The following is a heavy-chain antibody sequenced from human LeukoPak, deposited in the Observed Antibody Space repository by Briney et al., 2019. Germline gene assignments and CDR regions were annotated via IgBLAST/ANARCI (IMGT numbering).Heavy chain of an antibody. J-gene: IGHJ4*02. CDR3: ARHLPGARGVDY. Sequence: SETLSLTCTVSGGSISSSSYYWGWIRQPPGKGLEWIGEINHIGSTNYNPSLHSRVSISIDTSKNQFSLNVRSVTAADTAVYYCARHLPGARGVDYWGQGTLVIVSS. CDR2: INHIGST. V-gene: IGHV4-39*01. CDR1: GGSISSSSYY.